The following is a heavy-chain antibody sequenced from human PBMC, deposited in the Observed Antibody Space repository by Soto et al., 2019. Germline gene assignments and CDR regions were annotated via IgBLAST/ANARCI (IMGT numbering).Heavy chain of an antibody. D-gene: IGHD2-2*01. Sequence: SETLSLTCIVSGGPISNYYWSWVRQPPGKGLEWIGYIYYSGSTNYNPSLQSRVTISVDTSKNQFSLKLSSVTAADTAVYYCARAVLPATAPFDYWGQGTLVTVSS. J-gene: IGHJ4*02. V-gene: IGHV4-59*12. CDR1: GGPISNYY. CDR2: IYYSGST. CDR3: ARAVLPATAPFDY.